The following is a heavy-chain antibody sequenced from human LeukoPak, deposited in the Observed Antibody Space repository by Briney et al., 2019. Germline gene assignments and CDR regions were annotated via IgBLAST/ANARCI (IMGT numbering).Heavy chain of an antibody. CDR3: ARGILLWFGSSQYPEFDY. Sequence: SETLSLTCAVYGGSFSGYYWSWIRQPPGKGLEWIGEINHSGSTNYNPSLKSRVTISVDTSKNQFSLKLSSVTAADTAVYYCARGILLWFGSSQYPEFDYWGQGTLVTVSS. J-gene: IGHJ4*02. V-gene: IGHV4-34*01. CDR1: GGSFSGYY. CDR2: INHSGST. D-gene: IGHD3-10*01.